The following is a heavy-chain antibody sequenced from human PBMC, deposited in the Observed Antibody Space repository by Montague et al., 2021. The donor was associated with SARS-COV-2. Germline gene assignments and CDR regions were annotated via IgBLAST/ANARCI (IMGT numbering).Heavy chain of an antibody. CDR2: IYYSGGT. D-gene: IGHD2-21*01. V-gene: IGHV4-59*06. Sequence: SETLSLTCTVSGGSISSYYWSWIRQPPGKGLEWIGYIYYSGGTYYNPSLKSRVTISVDTSKNQFSLKLSSVTAADTAVYYCARAFVVVIAIDAFDIWGQGTWSPSLQ. J-gene: IGHJ3*02. CDR1: GGSISSYY. CDR3: ARAFVVVIAIDAFDI.